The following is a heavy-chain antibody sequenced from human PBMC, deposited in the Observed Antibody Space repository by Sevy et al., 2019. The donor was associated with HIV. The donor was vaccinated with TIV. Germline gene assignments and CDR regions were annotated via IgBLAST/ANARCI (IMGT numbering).Heavy chain of an antibody. D-gene: IGHD1-26*01. V-gene: IGHV4-61*01. CDR2: IHYSGST. CDR3: ARDSGSYPYYFDY. CDR1: GGSISSGSYY. J-gene: IGHJ4*02. Sequence: SETLSLTWTVSGGSISSGSYYWSWIRQSPGKGLEWIGYIHYSGSTNYNPSLKSRVTISVDTSKNQFSLKLGSVTAADTAVYYCARDSGSYPYYFDYWGQGTLVTVSS.